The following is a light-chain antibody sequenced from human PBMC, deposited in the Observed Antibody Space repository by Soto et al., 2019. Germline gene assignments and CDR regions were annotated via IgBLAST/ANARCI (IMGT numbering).Light chain of an antibody. V-gene: IGKV3-11*01. CDR2: DAS. Sequence: EIVLTQSPATLSLSPGERATLSCRASQSISSALAWYQQRPGQPPRLLIYDASDRADGIPARFSGTRSGTDFTLTISSLEPEDFAVYYCQQANDWPPTFGQGTRV. CDR1: QSISSA. J-gene: IGKJ1*01. CDR3: QQANDWPPT.